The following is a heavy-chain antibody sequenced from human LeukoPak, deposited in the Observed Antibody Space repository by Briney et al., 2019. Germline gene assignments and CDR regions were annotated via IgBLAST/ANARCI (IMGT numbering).Heavy chain of an antibody. CDR2: INHTGST. CDR1: GGSFSGYY. V-gene: IGHV4-34*01. D-gene: IGHD3-10*01. CDR3: ARGGSGLFWYYYYYYMDV. Sequence: MPSETLSLTCAVYGGSFSGYYWNWIRQPPGKGLEWIGEINHTGSTNYNPSLKSRVTISVDTSKNQFSLKLSSVTAADTAVYYCARGGSGLFWYYYYYYMDVWGKGTTVTISS. J-gene: IGHJ6*03.